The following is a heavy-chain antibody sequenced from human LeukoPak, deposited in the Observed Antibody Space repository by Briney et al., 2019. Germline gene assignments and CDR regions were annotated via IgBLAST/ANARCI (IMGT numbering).Heavy chain of an antibody. V-gene: IGHV4-4*07. J-gene: IGHJ3*02. CDR1: GGSISTYY. CDR2: IYTSGST. D-gene: IGHD4/OR15-4a*01. CDR3: ARAKDNYRGNDAFDI. Sequence: SETLSLTCTVSGGSISTYYWSWIRQPAGKGLEWIGRIYTSGSTNYNPSLKSRVTMSVDTSKNQFSLKLSSVTAADTAVYYCARAKDNYRGNDAFDIWGQGTMVTVSS.